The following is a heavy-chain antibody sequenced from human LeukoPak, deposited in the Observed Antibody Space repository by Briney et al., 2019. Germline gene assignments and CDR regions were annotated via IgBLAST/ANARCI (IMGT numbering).Heavy chain of an antibody. D-gene: IGHD4-23*01. V-gene: IGHV3-30*18. CDR2: ISYDGSNK. CDR3: AKAEYGGNSGLDY. CDR1: ELTFSSYG. Sequence: PGGSLRLSCAASELTFSSYGMHWVRQAPGKGLEWVAVISYDGSNKYYADSVKGRFTISRDNSKNTLYLQMNSLRAEDTAVYYCAKAEYGGNSGLDYWGQGTLVTVSS. J-gene: IGHJ4*02.